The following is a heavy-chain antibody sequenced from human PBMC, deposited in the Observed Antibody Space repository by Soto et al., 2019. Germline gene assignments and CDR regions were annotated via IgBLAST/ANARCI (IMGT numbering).Heavy chain of an antibody. CDR3: ARDGTMVRGVIISKRAFDI. J-gene: IGHJ3*02. CDR1: GFTFSSYS. Sequence: GGSLRLSCAASGFTFSSYSMNWVRQAPGKGLEWVSYISSSSSTIYYADSVKGRFTISRDNAKNSLYLQMNSLRDEDTAVYCCARDGTMVRGVIISKRAFDIWGQGTMVTVSS. V-gene: IGHV3-48*02. D-gene: IGHD3-10*01. CDR2: ISSSSSTI.